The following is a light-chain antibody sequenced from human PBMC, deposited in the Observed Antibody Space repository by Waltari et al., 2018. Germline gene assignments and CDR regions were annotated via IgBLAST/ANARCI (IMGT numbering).Light chain of an antibody. CDR1: SGHSSYA. Sequence: QPVLTQSPSASASLGASVKLTCTLSSGHSSYAIAWHQQQQGKAPRYLMRLNNDGSHSKGDGIPDRFSGSSSGAERYLTISNFQSEDEADYYCQTWDTGIRVFGGGTRLTVL. CDR2: LNNDGSH. J-gene: IGLJ2*01. V-gene: IGLV4-69*01. CDR3: QTWDTGIRV.